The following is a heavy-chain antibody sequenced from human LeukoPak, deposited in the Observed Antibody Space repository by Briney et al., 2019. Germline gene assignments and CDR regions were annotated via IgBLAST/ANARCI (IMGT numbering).Heavy chain of an antibody. V-gene: IGHV3-7*01. CDR3: ARDARYFDWLLSRYFDY. CDR2: IKQDGSEK. CDR1: GFTFSSYW. J-gene: IGHJ4*02. Sequence: GGSLRPSCAASGFTFSSYWMSWVRQAPGKGLEWVANIKQDGSEKYYVDSVKGRFTISRDDAKNSLYLQMNSLRAEDTAVYYCARDARYFDWLLSRYFDYWGQGTLVTVSS. D-gene: IGHD3-9*01.